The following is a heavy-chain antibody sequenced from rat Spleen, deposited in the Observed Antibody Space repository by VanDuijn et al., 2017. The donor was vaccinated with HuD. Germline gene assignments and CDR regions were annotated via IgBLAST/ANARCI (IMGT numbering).Heavy chain of an antibody. CDR1: GFSLTGNN. D-gene: IGHD1-5*01. V-gene: IGHV2S30*01. CDR3: GRDEYRNNWGFAY. CDR2: MRYDGDT. J-gene: IGHJ2*01. Sequence: QVQLKETGPGLVQPTQTLSLTCTVSGFSLTGNNVYWVRQPPGKGLEWMGRMRYDGDTYYNSALKSRLSISRDTSKNQVFLKMNSLQTEDTAIYFCGRDEYRNNWGFAYWGQGVMVTVSP.